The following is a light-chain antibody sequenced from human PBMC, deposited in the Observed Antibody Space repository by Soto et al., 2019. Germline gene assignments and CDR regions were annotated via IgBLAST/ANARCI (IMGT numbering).Light chain of an antibody. CDR2: DAS. V-gene: IGKV1-5*01. CDR1: QGIRNW. CDR3: QQYNSYSWT. J-gene: IGKJ1*01. Sequence: DIQMTQSLSTLSASVGDRGTITCRASQGIRNWLAWYHHKIGKAPKLRIYDASILENGVPSRFSGSGSGSEFTLTISSLQPDDFTTYYCQQYNSYSWTFGPGTKGDIK.